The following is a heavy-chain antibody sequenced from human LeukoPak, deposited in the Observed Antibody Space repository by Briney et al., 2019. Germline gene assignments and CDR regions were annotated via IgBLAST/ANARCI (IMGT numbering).Heavy chain of an antibody. V-gene: IGHV1-8*03. CDR2: MNPNSGNT. CDR3: ARDGRIQLWYYFDY. Sequence: ASVKVSCKASGYTFTSYDINWVRQATGQGLEWMGWMNPNSGNTGYAQKFQGRVTITRNTSISTAYMELSSLRSDDTAVYYCARDGRIQLWYYFDYWGQGTLVTVSS. J-gene: IGHJ4*02. D-gene: IGHD5-18*01. CDR1: GYTFTSYD.